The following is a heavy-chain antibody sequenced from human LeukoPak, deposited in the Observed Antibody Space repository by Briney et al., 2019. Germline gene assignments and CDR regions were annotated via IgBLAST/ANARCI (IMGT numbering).Heavy chain of an antibody. CDR2: ISGSGGST. Sequence: GGSLRLSCAASGLTFDASAMSWVRQAPGKGLEWVSAISGSGGSTYYADSVKGRFTISRDNSKNTLYLQMNSLRAEDTAVYYCAKGPDYYDSSGYPDWGQGTLVTVSS. CDR3: AKGPDYYDSSGYPD. D-gene: IGHD3-22*01. CDR1: GLTFDASA. V-gene: IGHV3-23*01. J-gene: IGHJ4*02.